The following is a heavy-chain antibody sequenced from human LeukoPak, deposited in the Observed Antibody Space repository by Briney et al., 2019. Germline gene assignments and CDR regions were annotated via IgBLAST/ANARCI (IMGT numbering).Heavy chain of an antibody. J-gene: IGHJ4*02. Sequence: TSETLSLTCTVSGGSINSGSYYWSWIRQPAGKGLEWIGRIHSSGTTNYKSSLKSRVTILVDTPRNQFSLKLTSVTAADTAVYYCARRTPDSSGWYEDYWGQGTLVTVSS. V-gene: IGHV4-61*02. CDR3: ARRTPDSSGWYEDY. CDR2: IHSSGTT. CDR1: GGSINSGSYY. D-gene: IGHD6-19*01.